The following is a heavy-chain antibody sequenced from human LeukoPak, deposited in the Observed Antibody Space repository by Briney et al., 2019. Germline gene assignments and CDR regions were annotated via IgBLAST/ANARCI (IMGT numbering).Heavy chain of an antibody. CDR1: GGSISRYY. D-gene: IGHD3-22*01. CDR3: ARIRVEDYYDSSGFSSRMGYFDL. V-gene: IGHV4-59*01. Sequence: SETLSLTCTVSGGSISRYYWSWIGQPPGKGLEWIGYIYYSGSTNYNPSLKSRVTISVDTSKNQFSLKLSSVTAADTAVYYCARIRVEDYYDSSGFSSRMGYFDLWGRGTLVTVSS. J-gene: IGHJ2*01. CDR2: IYYSGST.